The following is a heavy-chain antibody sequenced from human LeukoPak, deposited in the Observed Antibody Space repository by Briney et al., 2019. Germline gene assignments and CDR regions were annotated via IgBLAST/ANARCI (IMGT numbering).Heavy chain of an antibody. V-gene: IGHV3-30*18. D-gene: IGHD3-22*01. CDR2: ISYDGSNK. CDR1: GFTFSSYS. J-gene: IGHJ5*02. Sequence: PGGSLRLSCAASGFTFSSYSMHWVRQAPGKGLEWVAVISYDGSNKYYADSVKGRFTISRDNSKNTLYLQMNSLRAEDTAVYYCAKSIYDSSGSNWFDPWGQGTLVTVSS. CDR3: AKSIYDSSGSNWFDP.